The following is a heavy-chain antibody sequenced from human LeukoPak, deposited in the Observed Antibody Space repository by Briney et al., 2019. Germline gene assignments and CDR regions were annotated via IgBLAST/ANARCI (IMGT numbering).Heavy chain of an antibody. CDR1: GGSISSSSYY. CDR3: ARGVYYYDSSGYYHDAFDI. V-gene: IGHV4-39*07. D-gene: IGHD3-22*01. CDR2: IYYSGST. J-gene: IGHJ3*02. Sequence: SETLSLTCTVSGGSISSSSYYWGWIRQPPGKGLEWIGSIYYSGSTYYNPSLKSRVTISVDTSENQFSLKLSSVTAADTAVYYCARGVYYYDSSGYYHDAFDIWGQGTMVTVSS.